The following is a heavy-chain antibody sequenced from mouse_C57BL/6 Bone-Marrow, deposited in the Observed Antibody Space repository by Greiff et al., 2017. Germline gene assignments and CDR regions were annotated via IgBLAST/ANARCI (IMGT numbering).Heavy chain of an antibody. CDR3: ARGGFMVTAY. CDR1: GYTFTSYW. Sequence: VQLQQPGAELVRPGSSVKLSCKASGYTFTSYWMHWVKQRPIQGLEWIGNIDPSDSETPYNQKFKDKATLTVDKSSSTAYMQLSSLTYEGSAVYYCARGGFMVTAYWGQGTLVTVSA. V-gene: IGHV1-52*01. J-gene: IGHJ3*01. CDR2: IDPSDSET. D-gene: IGHD2-2*01.